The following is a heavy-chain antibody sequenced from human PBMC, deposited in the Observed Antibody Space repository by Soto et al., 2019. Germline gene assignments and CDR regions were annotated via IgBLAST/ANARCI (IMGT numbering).Heavy chain of an antibody. V-gene: IGHV3-11*05. J-gene: IGHJ4*02. CDR1: GFTFSDYY. Sequence: QVQLVESGGGLVKPGGSLRLSCAVSGFTFSDYYMTWIRQAPGKGLEWVSYISSSTSHTNYADSVKGRFTISRDNAKNSLFLQMNSLRAEGPAVYYCARGRGAAADYFDFWGQGTLVTVSS. D-gene: IGHD6-13*01. CDR3: ARGRGAAADYFDF. CDR2: ISSSTSHT.